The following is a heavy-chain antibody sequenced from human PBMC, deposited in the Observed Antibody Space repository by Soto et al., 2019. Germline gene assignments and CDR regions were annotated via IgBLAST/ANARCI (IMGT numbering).Heavy chain of an antibody. CDR3: ARDPRDIVVVVAASESHWFDP. J-gene: IGHJ5*02. CDR1: GFTFTSSA. D-gene: IGHD2-15*01. CDR2: IVVGSGNT. V-gene: IGHV1-58*02. Sequence: SVKVSCKASGFTFTSSAMQWVRQARGQRLEWIGWIVVGSGNTNYAQKFQERVTITRDTSTSTAYMEVRSLRSDDTAVYYCARDPRDIVVVVAASESHWFDPWGQGTLVTVSS.